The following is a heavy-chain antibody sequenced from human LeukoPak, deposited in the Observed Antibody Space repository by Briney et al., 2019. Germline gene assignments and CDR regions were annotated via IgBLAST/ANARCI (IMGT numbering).Heavy chain of an antibody. CDR1: GFTFDDYA. V-gene: IGHV3-43*02. CDR3: ARSLYLGSSTYYLSPLDY. D-gene: IGHD2-2*01. J-gene: IGHJ4*02. CDR2: ISGDGGST. Sequence: PGGSLRLSCAASGFTFDDYAMHWVRQAPGKGLEWVSLISGDGGSTYYADSVKGRFTISRDNSKNTLYLQMNSLRAEDTAVYYCARSLYLGSSTYYLSPLDYWGQGTLVTVSS.